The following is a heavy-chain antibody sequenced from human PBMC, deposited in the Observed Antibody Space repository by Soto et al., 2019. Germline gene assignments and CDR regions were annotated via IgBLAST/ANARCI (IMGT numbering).Heavy chain of an antibody. Sequence: QVQLQESGPGLVKPSQTLSLTCTVSGGSISSGGYYWSWIRQHPGKGLEWIGYIYYSGSTYYNPSLKSRVTISVDTSKNQFSLKLSSVTAADTAVYYCAREGQSYYYDSSGSREAPNWFDPWGQGTLVTVSS. CDR3: AREGQSYYYDSSGSREAPNWFDP. J-gene: IGHJ5*02. CDR2: IYYSGST. CDR1: GGSISSGGYY. V-gene: IGHV4-31*03. D-gene: IGHD3-22*01.